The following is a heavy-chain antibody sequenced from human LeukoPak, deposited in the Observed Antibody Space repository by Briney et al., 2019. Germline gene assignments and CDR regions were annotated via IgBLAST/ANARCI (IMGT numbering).Heavy chain of an antibody. CDR1: GFTFSGFH. J-gene: IGHJ4*02. V-gene: IGHV3-48*02. CDR3: ARDPHAGIFDS. Sequence: PGGSLRLSCSTSGFTFSGFHMNWLRQAPGMGLEHVAWISSIDSTTYYAYSVVGRFTISRDNDKDLLYLQMDSLGEDDTAVYYCARDPHAGIFDSWGQGTLVTVSS. CDR2: ISSIDSTT.